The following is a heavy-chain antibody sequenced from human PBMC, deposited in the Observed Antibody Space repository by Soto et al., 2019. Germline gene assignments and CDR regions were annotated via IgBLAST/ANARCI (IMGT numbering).Heavy chain of an antibody. D-gene: IGHD4-17*01. CDR3: VCAQGPPTVTGTYYYYAADA. Sequence: SETLSLTCSVSGVTITSYYWSWIRQSPGKGLEWLGCIINGGRTNYSPSFKSRLTISLDKSQNQLSLRLTSVTGADTAVYFCVCAQGPPTVTGTYYYYAADAWGQGTTVTVSS. V-gene: IGHV4-4*07. J-gene: IGHJ6*02. CDR2: IINGGRT. CDR1: GVTITSYY.